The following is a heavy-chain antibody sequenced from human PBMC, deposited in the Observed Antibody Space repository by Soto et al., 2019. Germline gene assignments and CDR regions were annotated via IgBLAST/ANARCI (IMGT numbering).Heavy chain of an antibody. J-gene: IGHJ6*03. D-gene: IGHD6-13*01. V-gene: IGHV3-30*18. CDR2: ISYDGSNQ. CDR1: GFTCSRYG. CDR3: AKATNRYSSSKYYYYYYMDV. Sequence: QVQLVESGGGVVQPGRSLRLSCAASGFTCSRYGMHWVRQAPGKGLVWVAVISYDGSNQYYADSVKGRFTISREKSKNTLYLKMNSRKAEDTAVYYCAKATNRYSSSKYYYYYYMDVWGKGTTVTVSS.